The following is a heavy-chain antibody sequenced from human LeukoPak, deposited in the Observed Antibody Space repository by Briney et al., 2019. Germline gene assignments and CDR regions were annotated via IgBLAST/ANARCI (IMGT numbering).Heavy chain of an antibody. CDR3: ARDCVAETTFYYYYYMDV. D-gene: IGHD6-19*01. J-gene: IGHJ6*03. CDR1: GFTFSSYG. CDR2: IWYDGSNK. V-gene: IGHV3-33*01. Sequence: GGSLRLSCAASGFTFSSYGMHWVRQAPGKGLEWVAVIWYDGSNKYYADSVKGRFTISRDNSKNTLYLQMNSLRAEDTAVYYCARDCVAETTFYYYYYMDVWGKGTTVTVSS.